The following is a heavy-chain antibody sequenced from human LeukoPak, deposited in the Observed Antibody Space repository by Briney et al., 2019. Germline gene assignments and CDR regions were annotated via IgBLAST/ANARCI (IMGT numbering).Heavy chain of an antibody. CDR2: INHSGST. J-gene: IGHJ6*02. Sequence: SETLSLTCAVYGGSFSGYYWSWIRQPPGKGLEWIGEINHSGSTNYNPSLKSRVTISVDTSKNQFSLKLCSVTAADTAVYYCARDYGALGDYYYGMDVWGQGTTVTVSS. D-gene: IGHD4/OR15-4a*01. CDR3: ARDYGALGDYYYGMDV. CDR1: GGSFSGYY. V-gene: IGHV4-34*01.